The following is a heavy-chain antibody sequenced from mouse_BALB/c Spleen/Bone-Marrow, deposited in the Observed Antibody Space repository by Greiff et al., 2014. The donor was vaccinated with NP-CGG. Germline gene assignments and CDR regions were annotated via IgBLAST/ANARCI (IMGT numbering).Heavy chain of an antibody. CDR3: AIYYYGSSGFAY. D-gene: IGHD1-1*01. V-gene: IGHV14-3*02. J-gene: IGHJ3*01. CDR1: GFNIKDTY. Sequence: EVQLHQSGAELVKPGASVKLSCTASGFNIKDTYMHWVKQRPEQGLEWIGRIDPANGNTKYDPKFQGKATITADTSSNTAYLRLSSLTSEDTAVYYCAIYYYGSSGFAYWGQGTLVTVSA. CDR2: IDPANGNT.